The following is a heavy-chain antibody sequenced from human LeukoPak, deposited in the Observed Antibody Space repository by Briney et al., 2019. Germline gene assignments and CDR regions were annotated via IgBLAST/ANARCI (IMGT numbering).Heavy chain of an antibody. D-gene: IGHD6-13*01. CDR1: GFTFDNYA. J-gene: IGHJ4*02. CDR3: ARDAVSSSWYYFDS. CDR2: ITWNSGTI. Sequence: GGSLRHSCVASGFTFDNYAMHWVRQAPGKGLEWVSGITWNSGTIAYADSVQGRFTISRDNAKNSLYLEMNNLRPDDMALYYCARDAVSSSWYYFDSWAQGTRVSVSS. V-gene: IGHV3-9*03.